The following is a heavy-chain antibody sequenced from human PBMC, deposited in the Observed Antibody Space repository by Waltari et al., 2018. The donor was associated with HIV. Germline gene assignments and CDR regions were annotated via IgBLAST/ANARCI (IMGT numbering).Heavy chain of an antibody. Sequence: QVQLQQWGAGLLKPSETLSLTCAVDGGSFSGSYWSWIRQPPGKGLEWIGEINHSGSTNYNPSLKSRVTISVDTSKNQFSLKLSSVTAADTAVYYCARPPASGAFDIWGQGTMVTVSS. V-gene: IGHV4-34*01. J-gene: IGHJ3*02. CDR2: INHSGST. CDR1: GGSFSGSY. CDR3: ARPPASGAFDI.